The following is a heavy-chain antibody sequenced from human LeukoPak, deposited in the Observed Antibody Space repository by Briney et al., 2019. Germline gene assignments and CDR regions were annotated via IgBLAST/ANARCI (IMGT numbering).Heavy chain of an antibody. CDR3: AKDRHPNIVVVPAAKQIYFDY. Sequence: GGSLRLSCAASGFTFSSYSMNWVRQAPGKGLEWVSSISSSSSYIYYADSVKGRFTISRDNAKNSLYLQMNSLRAEDTAVYYCAKDRHPNIVVVPAAKQIYFDYWGQGTLVTVSS. V-gene: IGHV3-21*04. D-gene: IGHD2-2*01. CDR1: GFTFSSYS. CDR2: ISSSSSYI. J-gene: IGHJ4*02.